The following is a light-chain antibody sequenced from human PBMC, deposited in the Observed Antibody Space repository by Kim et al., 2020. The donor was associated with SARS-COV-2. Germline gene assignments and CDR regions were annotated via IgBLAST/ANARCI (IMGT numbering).Light chain of an antibody. CDR2: KAS. CDR3: QQYYSYPYT. J-gene: IGKJ2*01. V-gene: IGKV1-5*03. Sequence: DIQMTQSPSTLSVSVGDRVTITCRASQSISSWLAWYQQKPGKAPKLLIYKASSLETGVPSRFSGSGSGTEFTLTITSLQPDDLATYHCQQYYSYPYTFGQGTKLEI. CDR1: QSISSW.